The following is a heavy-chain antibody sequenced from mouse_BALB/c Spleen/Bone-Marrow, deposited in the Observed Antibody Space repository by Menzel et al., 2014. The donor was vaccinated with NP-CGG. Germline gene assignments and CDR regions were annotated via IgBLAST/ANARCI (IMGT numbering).Heavy chain of an antibody. CDR1: GYTFSSYW. CDR3: ASFYGRFAY. Sequence: VQLQQSGAERMKPGASVKISCKATGYTFSSYWIEWVKQRPGHGLEWIGEILPGSGSTNYNEKFKGKATFTADTSSNTAYMQLSSLTSEDSAVYYCASFYGRFAYWGQGTLVTVSA. V-gene: IGHV1-9*01. D-gene: IGHD1-1*02. CDR2: ILPGSGST. J-gene: IGHJ3*01.